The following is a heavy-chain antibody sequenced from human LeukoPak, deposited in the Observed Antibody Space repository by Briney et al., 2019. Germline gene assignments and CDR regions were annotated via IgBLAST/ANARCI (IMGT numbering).Heavy chain of an antibody. V-gene: IGHV3-74*01. CDR1: GFTFSLYW. CDR3: VRERIYYSDLAYKERENFDP. CDR2: LNEDGSTA. D-gene: IGHD1-26*01. Sequence: GGSLRLSCAASGFTFSLYWMHWVRQGPGKGLMWVSRLNEDGSTADYADSVKGRFTMSRDNAKGKVFLEMRGLTVEDTAIYFCVRERIYYSDLAYKERENFDPWGRGTLVTVPS. J-gene: IGHJ5*02.